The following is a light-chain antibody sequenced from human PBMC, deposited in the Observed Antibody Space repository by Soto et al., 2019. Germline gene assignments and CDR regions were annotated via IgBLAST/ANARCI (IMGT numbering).Light chain of an antibody. CDR3: QQYNNWPLYT. CDR1: QSVSSN. V-gene: IGKV3-15*01. J-gene: IGKJ2*01. Sequence: EIVMTQSPATLSVSPGERATLSCRASQSVSSNLAWYQQKPGQAPRLLIYGASTRATGIPARFSGSGSGTEFTLTSSSVPAEDFAVYYCQQYNNWPLYTFGQGTKLEIK. CDR2: GAS.